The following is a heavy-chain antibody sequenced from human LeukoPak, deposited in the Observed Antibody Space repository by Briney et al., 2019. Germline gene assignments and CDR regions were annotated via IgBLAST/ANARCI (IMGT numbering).Heavy chain of an antibody. CDR3: ARENSSSTNWFDP. CDR2: IYYSGST. J-gene: IGHJ5*02. CDR1: GGSISSYY. V-gene: IGHV4-59*08. Sequence: SETLSLTCTVSGGSISSYYWSWIRQPPGKGVEWIGYIYYSGSTNYNPSLKSRVTISVDTSKNQFSLKLSSVTAADTAVYYCARENSSSTNWFDPWGQGTLVTVSS. D-gene: IGHD6-13*01.